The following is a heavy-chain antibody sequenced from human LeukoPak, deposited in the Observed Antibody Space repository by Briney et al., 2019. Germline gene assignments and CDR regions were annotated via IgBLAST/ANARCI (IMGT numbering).Heavy chain of an antibody. J-gene: IGHJ4*02. CDR2: ISSSSTYI. D-gene: IGHD3-10*01. CDR1: GFTFISYS. V-gene: IGHV3-21*01. CDR3: VRGIRGAYHYFEY. Sequence: GGSLRLSCAASGFTFISYSMDCVRQAPGKGLEWVSSISSSSTYIYYAVSVKGRFTSSRDNAENSLYLQMNSLRAEDTAVYYCVRGIRGAYHYFEYWGQGTLVTVSS.